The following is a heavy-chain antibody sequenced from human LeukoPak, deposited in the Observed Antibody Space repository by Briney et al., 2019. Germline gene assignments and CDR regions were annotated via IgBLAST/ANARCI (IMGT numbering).Heavy chain of an antibody. V-gene: IGHV1-69*04. D-gene: IGHD5-24*01. Sequence: GASVKVSCKASGGTSSSYTISWVRQAPGQGLEWMGRIIPILGIANYAQKFQGRVTITADKSTSTAYMELSSLRSEDTAVYYCARDGWGLSDGYNSDYWGQGTLVTVSS. CDR1: GGTSSSYT. CDR2: IIPILGIA. J-gene: IGHJ4*02. CDR3: ARDGWGLSDGYNSDY.